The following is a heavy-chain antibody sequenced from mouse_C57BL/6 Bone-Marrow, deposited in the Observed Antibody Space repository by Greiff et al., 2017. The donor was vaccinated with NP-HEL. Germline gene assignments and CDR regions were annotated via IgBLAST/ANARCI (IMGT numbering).Heavy chain of an antibody. D-gene: IGHD2-1*01. Sequence: EVQLQQSGAELVRPGASVKLSCTASGFNIKDDYMHWVKQRPEQGLEWIGWIDPENGDTEYASKFQGKATITADTSSHTAYLQLSSLTSEDTAVYYCTTDLLSHWGQGTLVTVSA. CDR2: IDPENGDT. CDR3: TTDLLSH. J-gene: IGHJ3*01. V-gene: IGHV14-4*01. CDR1: GFNIKDDY.